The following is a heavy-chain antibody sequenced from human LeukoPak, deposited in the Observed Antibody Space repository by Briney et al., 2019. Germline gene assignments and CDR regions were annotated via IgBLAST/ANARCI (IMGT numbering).Heavy chain of an antibody. Sequence: GGSLRLSCAASGSTFSSYAMSWVRQAPGKGLEWVSVIYTCGSTYYADSVKGRFTISRDNSKNTLYLQMNSLRAEDTAVYYCARVLSGRGSLYSYYYYMDVWGKGTTVTISS. D-gene: IGHD3-10*01. CDR1: GSTFSSYA. CDR3: ARVLSGRGSLYSYYYYMDV. CDR2: IYTCGST. V-gene: IGHV3-53*01. J-gene: IGHJ6*03.